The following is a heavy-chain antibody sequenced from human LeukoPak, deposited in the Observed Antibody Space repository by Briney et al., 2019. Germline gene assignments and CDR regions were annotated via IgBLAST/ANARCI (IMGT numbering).Heavy chain of an antibody. D-gene: IGHD5-12*01. J-gene: IGHJ4*02. V-gene: IGHV1-2*02. CDR2: INPNSGGT. CDR3: ARDFGGHAEFDY. Sequence: ASVTVSRKASGYTFTGYYMHWVRQPPGQGREWVGWINPNSGGTNYAQKFQGRVTMTRDTSISTAYMELSRLRSDDTAVYYCARDFGGHAEFDYWGQGTLVTVSS. CDR1: GYTFTGYY.